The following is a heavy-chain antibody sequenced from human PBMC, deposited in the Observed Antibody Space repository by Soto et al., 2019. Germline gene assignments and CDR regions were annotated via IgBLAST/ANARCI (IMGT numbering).Heavy chain of an antibody. CDR3: ARESEDLTSNFDY. Sequence: PGGSLRLSCAASGLTFSIYGMSWVRQAPGKGLEWVSALTGSGDGTYYADSVKGRFTISRDNAKNSLYLEMNSLRAEDTAVYYCARESEDLTSNFDYWGQGTLVTVSS. CDR1: GLTFSIYG. J-gene: IGHJ4*02. CDR2: LTGSGDGT. V-gene: IGHV3-23*01.